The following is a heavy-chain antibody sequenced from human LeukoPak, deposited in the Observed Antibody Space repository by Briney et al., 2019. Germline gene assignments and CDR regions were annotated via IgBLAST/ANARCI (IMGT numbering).Heavy chain of an antibody. CDR2: IYSDDST. Sequence: PGGSLRLSCAASGFTVSSNYMSWVRQAPGKGLEWVPVIYSDDSTYYADSVKGRFTISRHNSKNTLYLQMNSLRAEDTAVHYCARGGYSGYDRDAFDTWGQGTMVTVSS. J-gene: IGHJ3*02. V-gene: IGHV3-53*04. CDR3: ARGGYSGYDRDAFDT. CDR1: GFTVSSNY. D-gene: IGHD5-12*01.